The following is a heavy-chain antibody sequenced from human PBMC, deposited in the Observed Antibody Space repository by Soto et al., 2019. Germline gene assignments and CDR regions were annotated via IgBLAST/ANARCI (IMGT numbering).Heavy chain of an antibody. CDR2: IYSSGGT. V-gene: IGHV4-4*07. CDR1: GGAISGYY. J-gene: IGHJ5*02. D-gene: IGHD3-3*01. CDR3: ARGQRFSDSFDP. Sequence: LSLTCTVSGGAISGYYWTWIRQSAGKGLEWIGRIYSSGGTKYNPSLQSRVTMSLDTSKNQFSLRLSSVTAADTAVYYCARGQRFSDSFDPWGQGTLVTVSS.